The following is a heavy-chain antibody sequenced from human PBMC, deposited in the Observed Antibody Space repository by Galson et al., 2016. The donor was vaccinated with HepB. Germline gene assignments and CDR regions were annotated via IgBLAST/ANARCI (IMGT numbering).Heavy chain of an antibody. J-gene: IGHJ6*02. D-gene: IGHD6-13*01. CDR3: AAYGASIAATGTGDWYGMDV. Sequence: SVKVSCKASGYALTSYHMHWVRQAPGQGLEWMGIINPSGGSATYAQKFQGRVTMTRDTSTSTVYMELSSLRSEDTAVYYCAAYGASIAATGTGDWYGMDVWGQGTTVTVSS. CDR2: INPSGGSA. V-gene: IGHV1-46*01. CDR1: GYALTSYH.